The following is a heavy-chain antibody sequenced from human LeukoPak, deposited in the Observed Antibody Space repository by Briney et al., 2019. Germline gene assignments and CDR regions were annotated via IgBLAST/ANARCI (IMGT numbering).Heavy chain of an antibody. CDR3: AKHPQAYYYGSGSYYNKNWFDP. Sequence: GGSLRLSCAASGFTFSSYTMSWVRQAPGKGLEWVSAISGSGGSTYYADSVKGRFTISRDNSKNTLYLQVNSLRAEDTAVYYCAKHPQAYYYGSGSYYNKNWFDPWGQGTLVTVSS. CDR1: GFTFSSYT. D-gene: IGHD3-10*01. V-gene: IGHV3-23*01. CDR2: ISGSGGST. J-gene: IGHJ5*02.